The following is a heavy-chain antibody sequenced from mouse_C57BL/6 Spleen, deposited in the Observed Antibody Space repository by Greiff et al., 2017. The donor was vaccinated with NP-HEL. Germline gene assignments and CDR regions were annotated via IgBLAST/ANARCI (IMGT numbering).Heavy chain of an antibody. CDR1: GYTFTSYW. CDR2: IDPSDSET. V-gene: IGHV1-52*01. J-gene: IGHJ3*01. Sequence: QVQLQQPGAELVRPGSSVKLSCKASGYTFTSYWMHWVKQRPIQGLEWIGNIDPSDSETHYNQKFKVKATLTVDKSSSTAYMQLSSLTSEDSAVYYGARGSQLGGAYWGQGTLVTVSA. CDR3: ARGSQLGGAY. D-gene: IGHD4-1*02.